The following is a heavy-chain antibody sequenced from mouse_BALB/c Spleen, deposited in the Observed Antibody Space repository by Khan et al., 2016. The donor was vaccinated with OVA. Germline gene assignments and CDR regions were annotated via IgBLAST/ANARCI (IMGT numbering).Heavy chain of an antibody. CDR3: ARLAYYYNSEGFAY. Sequence: EVEPVESGGDLVKTGGSLKLSCAAPGFTFSTYGMSWVRQTPDKRLEWVATIISGGHYTFYIDSVKGRFTLSRDNPKNILYLQMTSLMSDDTAVYYCARLAYYYNSEGFAYWGQGTLVTVSA. CDR2: IISGGHYT. J-gene: IGHJ3*01. CDR1: GFTFSTYG. D-gene: IGHD1-1*02. V-gene: IGHV5-6*01.